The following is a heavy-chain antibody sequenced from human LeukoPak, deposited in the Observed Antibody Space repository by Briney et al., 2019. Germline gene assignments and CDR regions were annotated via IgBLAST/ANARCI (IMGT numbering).Heavy chain of an antibody. Sequence: PSETLSLTCTVSGASISAYSWSWIRQPPGKGLEWIGCIHYSGNTHCNPSLVSRVTLSVDTSKNQFSLKLSSVTAADTAVYYCARHGRESRYFDWLLYYIDHWGQGALVTVSS. V-gene: IGHV4-59*08. CDR3: ARHGRESRYFDWLLYYIDH. J-gene: IGHJ4*02. CDR1: GASISAYS. CDR2: IHYSGNT. D-gene: IGHD3-9*01.